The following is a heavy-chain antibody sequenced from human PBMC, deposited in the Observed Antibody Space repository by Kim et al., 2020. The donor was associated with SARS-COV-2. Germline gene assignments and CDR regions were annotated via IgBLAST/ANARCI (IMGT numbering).Heavy chain of an antibody. D-gene: IGHD1-26*01. Sequence: ETLSLTCAVYGGSFSGYYWSWIRQPPGKGLEWIGEINHSGSTNYNPSLKSRVTISVDTSKNQFSLKLSSVTAADTAVYYCARGRVGATARNFDYWGQGTLVTVSS. J-gene: IGHJ4*02. CDR2: INHSGST. CDR1: GGSFSGYY. CDR3: ARGRVGATARNFDY. V-gene: IGHV4-34*01.